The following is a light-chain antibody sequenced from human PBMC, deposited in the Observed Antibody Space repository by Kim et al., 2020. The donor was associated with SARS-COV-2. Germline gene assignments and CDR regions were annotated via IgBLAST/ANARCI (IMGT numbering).Light chain of an antibody. J-gene: IGKJ2*01. CDR3: QQYGSSPPYN. CDR1: QSVSSSY. Sequence: EIVLTQSPGTLSLSPGERATLSCRASQSVSSSYLAWYQQKPGQAPRLLIYGASSRATGIPDRFSGSGSGTAFTLTISRLEPEDFAVYYCQQYGSSPPYNSGQGTKLAI. CDR2: GAS. V-gene: IGKV3-20*01.